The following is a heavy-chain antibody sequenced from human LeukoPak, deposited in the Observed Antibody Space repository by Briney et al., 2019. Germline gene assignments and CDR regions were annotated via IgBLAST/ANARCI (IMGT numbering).Heavy chain of an antibody. CDR3: ASGKAYGGNSRLSTGFDY. CDR2: ISGSGGST. CDR1: GFTFSSYA. J-gene: IGHJ4*02. Sequence: HPGGSLRLSCAASGFTFSSYAMSWVRQAPGKGLEWVSAISGSGGSTYYADSVKGRFTISRDNSKNTLYLQMNSLRAEDTAVYYCASGKAYGGNSRLSTGFDYWGQGTLVTVSS. D-gene: IGHD4-23*01. V-gene: IGHV3-23*01.